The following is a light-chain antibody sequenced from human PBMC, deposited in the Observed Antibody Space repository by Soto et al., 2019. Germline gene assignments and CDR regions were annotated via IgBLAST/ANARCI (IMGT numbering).Light chain of an antibody. CDR3: QQYNSYPMYT. Sequence: DIQMTQSPSTLCASVGDRVTITCRASQSISSWLAWYQQKPGKAPKLLIYDASSLESGVPSRFSGSGSGTEFTLTIISLQPDDFATYYCQQYNSYPMYTFGQGTKLEIK. CDR2: DAS. V-gene: IGKV1-5*01. CDR1: QSISSW. J-gene: IGKJ2*01.